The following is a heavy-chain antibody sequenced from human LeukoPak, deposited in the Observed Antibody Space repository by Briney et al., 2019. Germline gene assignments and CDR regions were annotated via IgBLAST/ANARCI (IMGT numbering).Heavy chain of an antibody. J-gene: IGHJ5*02. V-gene: IGHV3-23*01. Sequence: PGGSLRLSCAASGFIFNSYLMSWVRQVPGQGLEWVSTISASGGSTYYADSVKGRFTISRDNSKNMLYLRMNSLRAEDTAVYYCAKGRNYYDRTNWFDPWGQGTLVTVSS. CDR2: ISASGGST. CDR1: GFIFNSYL. D-gene: IGHD3-22*01. CDR3: AKGRNYYDRTNWFDP.